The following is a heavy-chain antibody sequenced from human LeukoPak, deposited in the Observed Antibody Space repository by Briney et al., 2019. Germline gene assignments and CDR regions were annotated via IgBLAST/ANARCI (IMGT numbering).Heavy chain of an antibody. CDR3: ARVVLRYFDWLVGGYFDY. J-gene: IGHJ4*02. D-gene: IGHD3-9*01. CDR2: IKQDGSEK. CDR1: GFTFSSYW. Sequence: GVLRLSCAASGFTFSSYWMSWVRQAPGKGLEWVANIKQDGSEKYYVDSVKGRFTISRDNAKNSLYLQMNSLRAEDTAVYYCARVVLRYFDWLVGGYFDYWGQGTLVTVSS. V-gene: IGHV3-7*01.